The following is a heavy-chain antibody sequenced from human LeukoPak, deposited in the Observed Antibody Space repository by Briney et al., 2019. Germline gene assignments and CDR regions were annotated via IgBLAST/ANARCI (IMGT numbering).Heavy chain of an antibody. CDR1: GGSISSSSDH. CDR3: ARHVTIGSYFDY. Sequence: PSETLSLTCTVSGGSISSSSDHWGWIRQPPGKGLEWIGSISPSGSTSYSPSLMSRATISVDKSKNQFSLKLSSVTAADTALYYCARHVTIGSYFDYWGQGTLVTVSS. D-gene: IGHD3-10*01. CDR2: ISPSGST. V-gene: IGHV4-39*01. J-gene: IGHJ4*02.